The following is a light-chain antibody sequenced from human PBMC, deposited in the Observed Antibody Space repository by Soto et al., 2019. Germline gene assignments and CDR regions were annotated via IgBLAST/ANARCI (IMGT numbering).Light chain of an antibody. CDR2: GAS. CDR1: QSVSSN. CDR3: QQYNNWHLAGWT. J-gene: IGKJ1*01. Sequence: EIVMTQSPATLSVSPGERATLSCRASQSVSSNLAWYQQKPGQAPRLLIYGASTRATGIPARFSGSGSGTEFTLTISSLQSEDFAVYYCQQYNNWHLAGWTFGQGTKVEIK. V-gene: IGKV3-15*01.